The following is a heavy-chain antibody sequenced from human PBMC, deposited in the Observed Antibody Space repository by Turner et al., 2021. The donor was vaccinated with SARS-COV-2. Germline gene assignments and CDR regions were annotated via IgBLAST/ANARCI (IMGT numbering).Heavy chain of an antibody. J-gene: IGHJ6*02. Sequence: EAEVVECGGGFVQPGSSRFLPCVSPGFPFQHYAMHWVRQSPGKGLEWVTGISRNGGDNGNEDSEKGRFTISRDNANKSLYEQRNSLGHEETALYLCAKGAYTFWSGAANYFYCMDVWGQGTTVTVSS. D-gene: IGHD3-3*01. CDR1: GFPFQHYA. CDR2: ISRNGGDN. V-gene: IGHV3-9*01. CDR3: AKGAYTFWSGAANYFYCMDV.